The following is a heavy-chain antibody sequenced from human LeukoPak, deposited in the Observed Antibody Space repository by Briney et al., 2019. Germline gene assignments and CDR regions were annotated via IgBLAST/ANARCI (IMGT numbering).Heavy chain of an antibody. CDR1: GFTFSSYA. CDR3: AKDPLGYFYYMDV. CDR2: ISGSGGRT. D-gene: IGHD2-15*01. V-gene: IGHV3-23*01. J-gene: IGHJ6*03. Sequence: GGSLRLSCAASGFTFSSYAMSWVRQAPGKGLEWVSAISGSGGRTYYADSVKGRFTISRDNSKNTLYLQMNSLRAEDTAVYYCAKDPLGYFYYMDVWGKGTTVTVSS.